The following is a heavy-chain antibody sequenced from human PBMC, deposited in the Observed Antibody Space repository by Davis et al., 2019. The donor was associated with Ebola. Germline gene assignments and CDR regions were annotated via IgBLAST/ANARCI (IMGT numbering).Heavy chain of an antibody. D-gene: IGHD4-17*01. V-gene: IGHV1-69*04. Sequence: SVKVSCKASGGTFSSYAISWVRQAPGQGLEWMGRIIPILGIANYAQKFQGRVTITADKSTSTAYMELSSLRSEDTAVYYCARDIQPMTTVTTDGYWGQGTLVTVSS. CDR3: ARDIQPMTTVTTDGY. CDR2: IIPILGIA. J-gene: IGHJ4*02. CDR1: GGTFSSYA.